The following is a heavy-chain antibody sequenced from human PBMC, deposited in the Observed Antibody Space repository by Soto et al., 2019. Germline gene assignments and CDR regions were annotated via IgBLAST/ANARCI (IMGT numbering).Heavy chain of an antibody. V-gene: IGHV1-18*01. D-gene: IGHD2-2*03. Sequence: QVQLVQSGAEVKKPGASVRVSYKASGYTFTGYGISWVRQAPGQGLEWMGWISAYNGNTNYAQKLQGRVTMTTDTSTGTAYMELKSLRTDDTAVYFCARDGFYYYGMDVWGQGTTVTVSS. CDR2: ISAYNGNT. CDR1: GYTFTGYG. CDR3: ARDGFYYYGMDV. J-gene: IGHJ6*02.